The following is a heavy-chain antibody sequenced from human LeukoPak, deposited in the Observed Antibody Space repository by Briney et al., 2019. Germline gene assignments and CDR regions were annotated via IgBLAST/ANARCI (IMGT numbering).Heavy chain of an antibody. J-gene: IGHJ5*02. V-gene: IGHV1-69*13. CDR1: GGTFSSYA. D-gene: IGHD6-19*01. CDR2: IIPIFGTA. Sequence: SVKVSCKASGGTFSSYAISWVRQAPGQGLEWMGGIIPIFGTANYAQKFQGRVTITADESTSTAYMELRSLRSDDTAVYYCARAYSSGSWFDPWGQGTLVTVSS. CDR3: ARAYSSGSWFDP.